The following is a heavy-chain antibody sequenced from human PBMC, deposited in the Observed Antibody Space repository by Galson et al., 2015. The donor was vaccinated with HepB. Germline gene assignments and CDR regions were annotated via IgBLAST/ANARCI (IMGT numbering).Heavy chain of an antibody. D-gene: IGHD3-3*01. Sequence: SVKVSCKASGYTFTGYYMHWVRQAPGQGLEWMGWINPNSGGTNYAQKFQGRVTMTRDTSISTAYMELSRLRSDDTAVYYCTTRGWSGSLYGVDVWGQGTTVTVSS. V-gene: IGHV1-2*02. CDR1: GYTFTGYY. CDR2: INPNSGGT. J-gene: IGHJ6*02. CDR3: TTRGWSGSLYGVDV.